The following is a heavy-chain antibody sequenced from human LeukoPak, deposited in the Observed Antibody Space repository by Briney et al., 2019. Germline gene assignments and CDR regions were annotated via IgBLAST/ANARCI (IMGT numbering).Heavy chain of an antibody. V-gene: IGHV4-31*03. J-gene: IGHJ5*02. CDR1: GGSISSGGYY. Sequence: TSETLSLTCTVSGGSISSGGYYWSWIRQHPGKGLEWIGYIHHSGSTYYNPSLKSRVIISVDTSKNQFSLKLNSVTAADTAVYYCASYGSGSYRFDPWGQGTLVTVSS. CDR2: IHHSGST. CDR3: ASYGSGSYRFDP. D-gene: IGHD3-10*01.